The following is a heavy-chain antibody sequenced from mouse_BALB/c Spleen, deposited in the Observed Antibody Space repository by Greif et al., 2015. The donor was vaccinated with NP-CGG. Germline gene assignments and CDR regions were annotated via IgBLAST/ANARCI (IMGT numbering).Heavy chain of an antibody. CDR1: GYAFSSYW. D-gene: IGHD2-1*01. J-gene: IGHJ3*01. CDR3: ARRGGNSFFAY. V-gene: IGHV1-80*01. Sequence: VQLQQSGAELVRPGSSVKISCKASGYAFSSYWMNWVKQRPGQGLEWTGQIYPGDGDTNYNGKFKGKATLTADKSSSTAYMQLSSLTSEDSAVYFCARRGGNSFFAYWGQGTLVTVSA. CDR2: IYPGDGDT.